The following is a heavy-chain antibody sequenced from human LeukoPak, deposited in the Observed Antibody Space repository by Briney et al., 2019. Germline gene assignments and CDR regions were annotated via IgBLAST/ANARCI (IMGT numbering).Heavy chain of an antibody. CDR1: GLTFSSHW. CDR2: ISWNSGSI. J-gene: IGHJ1*01. D-gene: IGHD5-18*01. V-gene: IGHV3-9*01. Sequence: GGSLRLSCAASGLTFSSHWMHWVRQAPGKGLEWVSGISWNSGSIGFADSVKGRFTISRDNAKNSLYLQMNSLRAEDTALYYCAKDSGGTAMAWSYFQHWGQGTLVTVSS. CDR3: AKDSGGTAMAWSYFQH.